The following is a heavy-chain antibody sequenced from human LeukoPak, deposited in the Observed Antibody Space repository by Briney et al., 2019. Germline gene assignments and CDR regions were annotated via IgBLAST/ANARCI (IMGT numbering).Heavy chain of an antibody. CDR3: AREKYYGSGSPIDY. D-gene: IGHD3-10*01. CDR2: IKQDGSEK. V-gene: IGHV3-7*01. Sequence: GGSLRLSCAASGFTFSSYSMNWVRQAPGKGLEWVANIKQDGSEKYYVDSVKGRFTISRDNAKNSLYLQMNSLRAEDTAVYYCAREKYYGSGSPIDYWGQGTLVTVSS. J-gene: IGHJ4*02. CDR1: GFTFSSYS.